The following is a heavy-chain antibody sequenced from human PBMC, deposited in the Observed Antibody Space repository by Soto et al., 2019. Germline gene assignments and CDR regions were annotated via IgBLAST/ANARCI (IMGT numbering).Heavy chain of an antibody. CDR3: ARDVFEQQLVRVSLRFFDY. Sequence: LLTLCVTWTVFGGTIIDGDYCWSLIRQHPGKGLEWIGYIYYSGSTYYNPSLKSRVTISVDTSKNQFSLKLSSVTAADTAVYYCARDVFEQQLVRVSLRFFDYWRQGTLVTVTS. CDR2: IYYSGST. V-gene: IGHV4-30-4*08. J-gene: IGHJ4*02. D-gene: IGHD6-13*01. CDR1: GGTIIDGDYC.